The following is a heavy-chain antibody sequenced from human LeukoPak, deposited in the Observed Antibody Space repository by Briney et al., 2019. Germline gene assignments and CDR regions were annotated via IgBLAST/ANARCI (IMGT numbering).Heavy chain of an antibody. J-gene: IGHJ3*01. D-gene: IGHD1-26*01. Sequence: PGGSLRLSCAASVFTFSSYGMHWVRQAPGRGVEGVTLIRYDGSNRYFADSVKGRFTISRDNSKNTLYLQMTSLRAEDTAVYYCAKNNLVGATVEAFDVWGQGTMVTVSS. CDR2: IRYDGSNR. CDR3: AKNNLVGATVEAFDV. CDR1: VFTFSSYG. V-gene: IGHV3-30*02.